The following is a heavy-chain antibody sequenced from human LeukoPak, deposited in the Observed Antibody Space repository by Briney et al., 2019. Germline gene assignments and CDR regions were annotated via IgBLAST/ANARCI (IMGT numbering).Heavy chain of an antibody. CDR3: ARDLWEVGATSAFDI. D-gene: IGHD1-26*01. J-gene: IGHJ3*02. V-gene: IGHV4-59*01. Sequence: SETLSLTCTVSGGSISSYYWSWIRQPPGKGLEWIGYIYYSGSTNYNPSLKSRVTISVGTSKNQFSLKLSSVTAADTAVYYCARDLWEVGATSAFDIWGQGTMVTVSS. CDR1: GGSISSYY. CDR2: IYYSGST.